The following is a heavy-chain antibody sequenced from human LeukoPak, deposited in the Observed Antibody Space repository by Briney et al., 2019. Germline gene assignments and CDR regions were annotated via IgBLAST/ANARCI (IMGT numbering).Heavy chain of an antibody. CDR1: GFTLNSYG. V-gene: IGHV3-33*08. J-gene: IGHJ4*02. CDR3: ARDAATSVGMPHY. Sequence: PGRSLRLSCAASGFTLNSYGIHWVRQAPGKGLEWVAIIWSDGSTKYYVGSVKGRFTISRDSSKSTLYLQMNSLRAEDTAVYYCARDAATSVGMPHYWGQGTVVTVSS. D-gene: IGHD2-2*01. CDR2: IWSDGSTK.